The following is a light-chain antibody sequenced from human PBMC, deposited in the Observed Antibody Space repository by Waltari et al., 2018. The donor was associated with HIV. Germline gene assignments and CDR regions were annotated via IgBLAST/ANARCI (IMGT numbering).Light chain of an antibody. CDR3: ASYGGTNDLV. J-gene: IGLJ3*02. CDR2: EVT. CDR1: RSDIGGYTY. Sequence: QSALTQPPSASGSPGQSVAISCTGTRSDIGGYTYVSWYQQHPGNAPKLLIFEVTKRPSGVPDRFSGSKSGNTASLTVSGLQAEDEADYYCASYGGTNDLVFGGGTKLTVL. V-gene: IGLV2-8*01.